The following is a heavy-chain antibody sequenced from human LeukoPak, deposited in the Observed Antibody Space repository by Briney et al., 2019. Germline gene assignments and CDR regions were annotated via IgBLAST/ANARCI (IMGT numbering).Heavy chain of an antibody. CDR2: ISAYNGNT. CDR3: ARARLNYDSSGYYPDAFDI. J-gene: IGHJ3*02. V-gene: IGHV1-18*01. Sequence: ASVKVSCKASGYTFTSYGISWVRQAPGQGLEWMGWISAYNGNTNYAQKLRGRVTMTTDTSTSTAYMELRSLRSDDTAVYYCARARLNYDSSGYYPDAFDIWGQGTMVTVSS. CDR1: GYTFTSYG. D-gene: IGHD3-22*01.